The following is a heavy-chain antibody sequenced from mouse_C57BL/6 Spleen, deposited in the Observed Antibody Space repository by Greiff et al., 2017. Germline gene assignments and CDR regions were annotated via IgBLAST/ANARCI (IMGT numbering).Heavy chain of an antibody. V-gene: IGHV1-82*01. CDR2: IYPGDGDT. CDR1: GYAFSSSW. J-gene: IGHJ3*01. Sequence: VQGVESGPELVKPGASVKISCKASGYAFSSSWMNWVKQRPGKGLEWIGRIYPGDGDTNYNGKFKGKATLTADKSSSTAYMQLSSLTSEDSAVYFCARSSTMVTRAWFAYWGQGTLVTVSA. D-gene: IGHD2-2*01. CDR3: ARSSTMVTRAWFAY.